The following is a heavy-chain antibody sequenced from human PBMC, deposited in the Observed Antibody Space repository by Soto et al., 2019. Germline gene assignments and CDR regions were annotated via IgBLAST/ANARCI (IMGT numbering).Heavy chain of an antibody. CDR3: ARRRITTFGVVITGYGMDV. Sequence: QVQLQESGPGLVKPSGTLSLTCAVSGDSISNNNCWNWVRQPPGKGLKWIGEIYDSGTTNDNPSLKSRVTMSVDKSKNQFSLRLSSLTAADTAVYYCARRRITTFGVVITGYGMDVWGQGTTVTVSS. CDR1: GDSISNNNC. J-gene: IGHJ6*02. CDR2: IYDSGTT. V-gene: IGHV4-4*02. D-gene: IGHD3-3*01.